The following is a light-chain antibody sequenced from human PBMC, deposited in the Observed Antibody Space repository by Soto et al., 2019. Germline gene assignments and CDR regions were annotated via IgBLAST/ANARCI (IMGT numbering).Light chain of an antibody. Sequence: QSALTQPASVSGSHGQSITISCTGTSSDVGGYNYVSWYQQHPGKAPKLMIYEVSNRPSGVSNRFSGSKSGNTASLTISGLQAEDEADYYCSSYTSSSTLFGTGTKVTVL. V-gene: IGLV2-14*01. J-gene: IGLJ1*01. CDR1: SSDVGGYNY. CDR3: SSYTSSSTL. CDR2: EVS.